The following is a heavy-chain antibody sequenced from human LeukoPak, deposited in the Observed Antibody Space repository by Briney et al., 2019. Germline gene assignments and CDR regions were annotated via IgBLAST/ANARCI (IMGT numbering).Heavy chain of an antibody. V-gene: IGHV1-46*01. Sequence: ASVKVSCKASGGTFSSYAISWVRQAPGQGLEWMGLIHPNDGSTKYAQKFQGRFTMTRDTSTSTVYMELSSLRSEDTAVYYCAVYTLGRAGPYDFWGQGTLVTVSS. D-gene: IGHD2/OR15-2a*01. CDR1: GGTFSSYA. J-gene: IGHJ4*02. CDR3: AVYTLGRAGPYDF. CDR2: IHPNDGST.